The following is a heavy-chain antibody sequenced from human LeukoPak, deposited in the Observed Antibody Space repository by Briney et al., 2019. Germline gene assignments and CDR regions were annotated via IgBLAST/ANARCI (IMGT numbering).Heavy chain of an antibody. V-gene: IGHV1-2*02. Sequence: ASVNVSCKASGYTFTGYYMHWVRQAPGQGLEWMGWINPNSGGTNYAQKFQGRVTMTRDTSISTAYMELSRLRSDDTAVYYCARVAVRVLVVDYWGQGTLVTVSS. CDR3: ARVAVRVLVVDY. J-gene: IGHJ4*02. CDR1: GYTFTGYY. D-gene: IGHD2-8*01. CDR2: INPNSGGT.